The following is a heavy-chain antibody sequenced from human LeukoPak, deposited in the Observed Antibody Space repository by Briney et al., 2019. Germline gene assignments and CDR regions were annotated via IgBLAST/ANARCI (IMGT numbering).Heavy chain of an antibody. D-gene: IGHD3-22*01. CDR1: GFTFSSYS. Sequence: GGSLRLSCAASGFTFSSYSMNWVRQAPGKGLEWVSSISTSSSYIYYADSVKGRFTISRDNAKNSLYLQMNSLRAEDTAVYYCARGQIYYDGSGFDYWGQGTLVTVSS. CDR3: ARGQIYYDGSGFDY. CDR2: ISTSSSYI. J-gene: IGHJ4*02. V-gene: IGHV3-21*01.